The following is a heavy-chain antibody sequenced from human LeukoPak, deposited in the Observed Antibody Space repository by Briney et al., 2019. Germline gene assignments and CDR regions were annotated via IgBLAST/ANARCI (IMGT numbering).Heavy chain of an antibody. CDR3: ARDGHSGYDHDAFDI. CDR1: GYTLTSYA. CDR2: IIPILGIA. V-gene: IGHV1-69*04. Sequence: SVKVSCKASGYTLTSYAISWVRQAPGRGREWRGRIIPILGIANYAQKFQGRVTITADKSTSTAYMELSSLRSEDTAVYYCARDGHSGYDHDAFDIWGQGPMVTVPS. D-gene: IGHD5-12*01. J-gene: IGHJ3*02.